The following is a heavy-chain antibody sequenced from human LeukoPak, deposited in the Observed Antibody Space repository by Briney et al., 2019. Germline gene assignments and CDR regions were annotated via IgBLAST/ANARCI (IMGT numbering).Heavy chain of an antibody. D-gene: IGHD3-9*01. CDR2: ISYAGSP. CDR3: ARVMAVLRYGADY. Sequence: SETLSLTCTVSGVSISSSGSYWAWIRQPPGRGLDWIGTISYAGSPNYNPSLNSRVTMSSDTSSNQFSLRLSSVTDADTAMYYCARVMAVLRYGADYWGQGPLVTVSS. CDR1: GVSISSSGSY. J-gene: IGHJ4*02. V-gene: IGHV4-39*07.